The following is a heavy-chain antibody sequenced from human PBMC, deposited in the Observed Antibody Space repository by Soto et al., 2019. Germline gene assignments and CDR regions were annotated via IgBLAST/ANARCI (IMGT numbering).Heavy chain of an antibody. CDR3: TRGDPMRIIVMAIDY. V-gene: IGHV1-46*01. D-gene: IGHD3-22*01. CDR1: GYTFTDYY. Sequence: QVQLVQSGAEVKKPGASVKVSCKASGYTFTDYYLHWVRQAPGQGLEWMGVINPGGGSTTYSQKFQGRVTMTRDTSTGTVYMELSSLRSEDTAVYYCTRGDPMRIIVMAIDYWGQGTLVTVAS. J-gene: IGHJ4*02. CDR2: INPGGGST.